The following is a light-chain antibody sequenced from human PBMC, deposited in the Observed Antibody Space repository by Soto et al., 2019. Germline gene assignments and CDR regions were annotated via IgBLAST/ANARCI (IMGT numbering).Light chain of an antibody. J-gene: IGKJ2*01. CDR2: AAS. CDR3: QQLKDCRFT. CDR1: QSISSS. V-gene: IGKV1-9*01. Sequence: DIQLTQSPSFLSASVGDRVTITCRARQSISSSLAWYQHNPGKAPKLLIYAASTLQNGVPSSFSGSGYGTEFTLTISSLQSEDFATYYCQQLKDCRFTLGQGTKVEIK.